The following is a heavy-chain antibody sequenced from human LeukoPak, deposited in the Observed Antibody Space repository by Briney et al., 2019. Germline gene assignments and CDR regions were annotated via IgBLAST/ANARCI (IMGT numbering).Heavy chain of an antibody. CDR2: IVPILGST. CDR1: GGSFSSYF. D-gene: IGHD6-19*01. CDR3: ARGKLAVAGTSRRGYYMDV. Sequence: GASVKVSCKASGGSFSSYFISWVRQAPGQGLEWMGGIVPILGSTYYAQRFQGRVTITADISTSTAYMEVSSLRSEDTAMYYCARGKLAVAGTSRRGYYMDVWGKGTTVTISS. V-gene: IGHV1-69*10. J-gene: IGHJ6*03.